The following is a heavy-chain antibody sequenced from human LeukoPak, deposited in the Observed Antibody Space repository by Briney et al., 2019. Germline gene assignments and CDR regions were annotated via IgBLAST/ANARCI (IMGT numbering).Heavy chain of an antibody. CDR1: GFTFSDSA. Sequence: GGSLRLSCAASGFTFSDSAMHWVRQASGKGLEWVGRIRSKPNNYATAYAASVKGRFTISGDDSKNTAYLQMNSLKTGDTALYYCTILYGDSAVNWFDPWGQGTLVTVSS. D-gene: IGHD4-17*01. CDR2: IRSKPNNYAT. CDR3: TILYGDSAVNWFDP. J-gene: IGHJ5*02. V-gene: IGHV3-73*01.